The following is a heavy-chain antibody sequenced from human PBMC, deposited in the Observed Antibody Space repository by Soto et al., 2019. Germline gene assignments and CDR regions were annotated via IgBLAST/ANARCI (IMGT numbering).Heavy chain of an antibody. D-gene: IGHD2-15*01. CDR2: ISRSGGST. CDR3: AKGGASTYYFDS. J-gene: IGHJ4*02. Sequence: EVQLLESGGGLVQPGGSLRLSCAASGVTFSTYAMSWVRQAPGKGLEWVSAISRSGGSTYYADSVKGRFTVSRDNPENMLYLQMNSLRAEDTAVYFCAKGGASTYYFDSWGQGTLVTVSS. CDR1: GVTFSTYA. V-gene: IGHV3-23*01.